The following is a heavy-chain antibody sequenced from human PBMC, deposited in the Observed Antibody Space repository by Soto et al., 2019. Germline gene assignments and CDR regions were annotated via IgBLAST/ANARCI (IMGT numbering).Heavy chain of an antibody. J-gene: IGHJ6*02. CDR1: GYTFTSYD. V-gene: IGHV1-8*01. CDR3: ASSSWPYYYYGMDV. Sequence: ASVKVSCKASGYTFTSYDTNWVRQATGQGLEWMGWMNPNSGNTGYAQKFQGRVTMTRNTSISTAYMELSSLRSEDTAMYYCASSSWPYYYYGMDVWGQGTTVTVSS. D-gene: IGHD6-13*01. CDR2: MNPNSGNT.